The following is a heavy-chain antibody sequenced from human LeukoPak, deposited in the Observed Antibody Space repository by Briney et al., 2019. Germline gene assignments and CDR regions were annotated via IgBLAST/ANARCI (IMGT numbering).Heavy chain of an antibody. CDR1: GFTFSSYS. CDR2: ISIGSSTI. J-gene: IGHJ6*03. Sequence: GGSLRLSCAASGFTFSSYSMNWVRQAPGKGLEWVSYISIGSSTIYYADSVKGRFTTSRDNAKNSLYLQMNILRAEDTAVYYCARGQRTVGSYYYMDVWGKGTTVTVSS. CDR3: ARGQRTVGSYYYMDV. D-gene: IGHD1-26*01. V-gene: IGHV3-48*01.